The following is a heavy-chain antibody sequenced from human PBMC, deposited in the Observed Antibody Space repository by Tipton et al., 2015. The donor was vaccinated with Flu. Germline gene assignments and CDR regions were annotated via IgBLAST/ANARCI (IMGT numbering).Heavy chain of an antibody. V-gene: IGHV4-38-2*02. CDR2: IFHTGST. CDR3: VRRDYSNYVSEPKNWFDP. Sequence: TLSLTCTISGDSIGSDYYWGWIRQPPGKGLEWIGNIFHTGSTYYNPSLRSRVIMTVDGAKNQFSLRLTSVTATDTAVYYCVRRDYSNYVSEPKNWFDPWGPGTLVTVSS. J-gene: IGHJ5*02. CDR1: GDSIGSDYY. D-gene: IGHD4-11*01.